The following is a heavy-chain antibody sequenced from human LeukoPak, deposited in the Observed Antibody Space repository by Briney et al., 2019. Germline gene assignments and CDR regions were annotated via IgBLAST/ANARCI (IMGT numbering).Heavy chain of an antibody. V-gene: IGHV3-21*01. CDR3: VRDMTTVTTYYLQH. Sequence: GGSLRLSCAASGLTFTSYSMNWVRQAPGKGLEWVSSISGSSKHRYYADSVKGRFTISRDNAKSSLYLQMNSLRAEDTAVYYCVRDMTTVTTYYLQHWGQGTLVTVSS. CDR1: GLTFTSYS. CDR2: ISGSSKHR. J-gene: IGHJ1*01. D-gene: IGHD4-17*01.